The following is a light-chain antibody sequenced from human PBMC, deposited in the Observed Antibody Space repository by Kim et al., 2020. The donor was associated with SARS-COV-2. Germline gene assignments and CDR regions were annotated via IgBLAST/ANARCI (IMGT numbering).Light chain of an antibody. CDR3: QSADGSGTYV. CDR2: EDN. V-gene: IGLV3-25*03. CDR1: TLPEKQ. Sequence: RGQTARSTCSGNTLPEKQTYWYQQKSGQAPLLVIYEDNERPSGIPGRFSGSSSGTTVTLTISGVQAEDDADYYCQSADGSGTYVFGTGTKVTVL. J-gene: IGLJ1*01.